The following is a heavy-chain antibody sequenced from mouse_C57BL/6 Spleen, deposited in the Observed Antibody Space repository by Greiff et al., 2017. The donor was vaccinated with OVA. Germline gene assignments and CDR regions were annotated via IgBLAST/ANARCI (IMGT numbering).Heavy chain of an antibody. Sequence: EVQLQQSGPELVKPGASVKMSCKASGYTFTNYYMNWVKQSHGKSLEWIGDINPNNGGTSYNQKFQGKATLTVDKSSSTAYMELSSLTSEDSAVYYCARYQGRENWNFDVWGTGTTVTVSS. D-gene: IGHD3-2*02. V-gene: IGHV1-26*01. CDR3: ARYQGRENWNFDV. J-gene: IGHJ1*03. CDR2: INPNNGGT. CDR1: GYTFTNYY.